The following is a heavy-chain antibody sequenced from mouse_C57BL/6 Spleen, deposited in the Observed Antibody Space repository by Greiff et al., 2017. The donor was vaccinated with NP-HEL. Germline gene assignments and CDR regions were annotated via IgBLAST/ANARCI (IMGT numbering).Heavy chain of an antibody. CDR2: IDPETGGT. CDR3: TRYSIHYGNYVGFDY. J-gene: IGHJ2*01. V-gene: IGHV1-15*01. D-gene: IGHD2-1*01. CDR1: GYTFTDYE. Sequence: QVQLKQSGAELVRPGASVTLSCKASGYTFTDYEMHWVKQTPVHGLEWIGAIDPETGGTAYNQKFKGKAILTADKSSSTAYMELRSLTSEDSAVYYCTRYSIHYGNYVGFDYWGQGTTLTVSS.